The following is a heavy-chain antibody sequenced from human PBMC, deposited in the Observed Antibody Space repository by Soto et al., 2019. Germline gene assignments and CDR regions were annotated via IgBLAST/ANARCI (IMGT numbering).Heavy chain of an antibody. CDR3: ARDPHEFWTSYWFDP. Sequence: ASVKVSCKTSGYTFNTYGINWVRQAPGQGLELMGWISAYDGKTTYVEKFQGRVTLTTDTSTSTAYMELRSLRSDDTAIYYCARDPHEFWTSYWFDPWGQGTPVTSPQ. D-gene: IGHD3-3*01. CDR1: GYTFNTYG. V-gene: IGHV1-18*01. J-gene: IGHJ5*02. CDR2: ISAYDGKT.